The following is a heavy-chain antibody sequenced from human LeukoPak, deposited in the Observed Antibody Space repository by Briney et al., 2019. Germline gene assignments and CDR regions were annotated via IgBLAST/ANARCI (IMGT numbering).Heavy chain of an antibody. CDR2: ISASTDST. CDR1: GFTIRSYA. V-gene: IGHV3-23*01. D-gene: IGHD1-1*01. Sequence: GGSLRLSCAVSGFTIRSYAMNWVRQAPGKGLEWVSTISASTDSTYYTDSVKGRFTISRDNFRNMLHLEMNSLRAEDTAVYYCAKGGAVPWNGLDYWGQGTLVTVSS. J-gene: IGHJ4*02. CDR3: AKGGAVPWNGLDY.